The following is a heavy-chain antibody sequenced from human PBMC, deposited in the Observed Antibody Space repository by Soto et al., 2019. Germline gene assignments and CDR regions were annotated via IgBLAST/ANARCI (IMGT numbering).Heavy chain of an antibody. D-gene: IGHD6-13*01. Sequence: SETLSLTCIVSGGSISEKYWDWVRQPPGKGLEWIGLIFANGHTDYNPSLKSRVTMSVDASKNQFSLRLTSMTAADTAVYYCVASLAASGLNWLDPWGRGTLVTVSS. CDR3: VASLAASGLNWLDP. CDR1: GGSISEKY. J-gene: IGHJ5*02. CDR2: IFANGHT. V-gene: IGHV4-4*07.